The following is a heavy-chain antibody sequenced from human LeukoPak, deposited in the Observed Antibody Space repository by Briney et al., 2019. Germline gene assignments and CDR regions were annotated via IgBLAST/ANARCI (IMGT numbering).Heavy chain of an antibody. D-gene: IGHD2-2*01. V-gene: IGHV4-59*01. CDR1: GGSISSYY. CDR2: IYYRGST. Sequence: PSETLSLTCTVSGGSISSYYWSWIRQPPGKGLERIGYIYYRGSTNYNPSLKSRVTISVDTSKNQFSLKLSSVTAADTAVYYCASLPDRYCSSTSCLGPWGQGTLVTVSS. J-gene: IGHJ5*02. CDR3: ASLPDRYCSSTSCLGP.